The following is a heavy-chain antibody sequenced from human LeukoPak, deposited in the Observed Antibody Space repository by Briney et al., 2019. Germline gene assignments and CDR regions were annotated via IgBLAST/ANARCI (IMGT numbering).Heavy chain of an antibody. J-gene: IGHJ4*02. D-gene: IGHD3-22*01. CDR2: MNPNSGNT. CDR3: ARDGEYYYDSSGSPSSDY. V-gene: IGHV1-8*01. Sequence: ASVKVSCKASGYTFTSYDINWVRQATGQGLEWMGWMNPNSGNTGYAQKFQGRVTMTRNTSISTAYMELSSLRSEDTAVYYCARDGEYYYDSSGSPSSDYWGQGTLVTVSS. CDR1: GYTFTSYD.